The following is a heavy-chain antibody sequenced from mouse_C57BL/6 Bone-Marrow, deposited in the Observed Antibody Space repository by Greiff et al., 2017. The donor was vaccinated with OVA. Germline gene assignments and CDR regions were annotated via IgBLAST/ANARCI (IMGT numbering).Heavy chain of an antibody. J-gene: IGHJ3*01. Sequence: VKLVESGAELARPGASVKLSCKASGYTFTSYGISWVKQRTGQGLEWIGEIYPRSGNTYYNEKFKGKATLTADKSSSTAYMELRSLTSEDSAVYFCARPPGGNYGGFAYWGQGTLVTVSA. CDR3: ARPPGGNYGGFAY. V-gene: IGHV1-81*01. CDR2: IYPRSGNT. CDR1: GYTFTSYG. D-gene: IGHD2-1*01.